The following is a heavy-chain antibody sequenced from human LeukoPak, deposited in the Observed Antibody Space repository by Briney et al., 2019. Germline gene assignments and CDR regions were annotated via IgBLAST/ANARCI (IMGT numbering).Heavy chain of an antibody. CDR1: GFTFSSYD. J-gene: IGHJ3*02. V-gene: IGHV3-13*01. CDR2: IGTAGDT. D-gene: IGHD3-22*01. Sequence: PGGSLRLSCAASGFTFSSYDMHWVRQATGKGLEWVSAIGTAGDTYYPGSVKGRFTISRENAKNSLYLQMNSLRAGDTAVYYCARGQDYDSSGYYRGIAFDIWGQGTMVTVSS. CDR3: ARGQDYDSSGYYRGIAFDI.